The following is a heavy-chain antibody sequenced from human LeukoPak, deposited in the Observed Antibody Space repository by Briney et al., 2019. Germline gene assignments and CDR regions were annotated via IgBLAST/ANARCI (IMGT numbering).Heavy chain of an antibody. D-gene: IGHD6-19*01. J-gene: IGHJ3*02. CDR3: ARGGGSGWLDAFDI. Sequence: SETLSLTCTVSGDSISTYYWTWIRQPPGKGLEWIGYIYYSGSTNYNPSLKSRVTISVDTSKNQFSLKLSSVTAADTAVYYCARGGGSGWLDAFDIWGQGTMVTVSS. CDR2: IYYSGST. V-gene: IGHV4-59*01. CDR1: GDSISTYY.